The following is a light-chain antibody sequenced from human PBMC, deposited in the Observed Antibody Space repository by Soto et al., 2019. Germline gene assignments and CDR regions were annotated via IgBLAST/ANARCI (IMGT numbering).Light chain of an antibody. Sequence: QPVLTQPPSASGTPGQTVTISCSGSTSNIGGNHVYWYQQFPGTAPKLIIYKNNQRPSGVTDRFSGSKSGSSASLAISGLRSEDEANYYCAAWDVSLRGVFGGGTKVTVL. J-gene: IGLJ2*01. CDR3: AAWDVSLRGV. CDR1: TSNIGGNH. CDR2: KNN. V-gene: IGLV1-47*01.